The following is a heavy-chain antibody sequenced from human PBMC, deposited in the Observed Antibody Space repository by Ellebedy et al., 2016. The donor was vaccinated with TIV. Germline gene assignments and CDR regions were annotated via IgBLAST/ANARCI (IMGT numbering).Heavy chain of an antibody. CDR3: ARGLGWLQRDSDY. CDR1: GYTFTGYY. V-gene: IGHV1-2*06. CDR2: INHDRGDT. D-gene: IGHD5-24*01. Sequence: AASVKVSCKASGYTFTGYYIHWVRQAPGEGREWMGRINHDRGDTDYAQKFQGRVTITRDTSISTAYMEMSRLRSDDTAVYFCARGLGWLQRDSDYWGQGTLVTVSS. J-gene: IGHJ4*02.